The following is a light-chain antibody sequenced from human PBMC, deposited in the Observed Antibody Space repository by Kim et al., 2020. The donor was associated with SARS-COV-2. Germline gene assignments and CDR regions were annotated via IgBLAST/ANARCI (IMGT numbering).Light chain of an antibody. V-gene: IGKV3-20*01. J-gene: IGKJ1*01. CDR1: QSVSSNY. CDR2: GAS. Sequence: EIVLTQSPGTLSLSQGERATLSCRASQSVSSNYLAWYQQKPGQARRLLIYGASSRATGIPDRFSGSGSGTDFTLTITRLEPEDFAVYYCQQYSSSPATFGQGTKVDIK. CDR3: QQYSSSPAT.